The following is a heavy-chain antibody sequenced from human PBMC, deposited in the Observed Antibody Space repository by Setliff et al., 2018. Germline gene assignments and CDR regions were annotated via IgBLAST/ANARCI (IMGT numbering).Heavy chain of an antibody. V-gene: IGHV3-21*04. J-gene: IGHJ5*02. CDR3: ARGHTSMAP. D-gene: IGHD5-18*01. CDR2: TSSGSNSI. CDR1: GFTFSTYD. Sequence: GGSLRLSCAASGFTFSTYDMSWVRQAPGKGLEWVSYTSSGSNSIYYADSVKGRFTISRDNAKNSLHLQMNSLRAEDTAVYYCARGHTSMAPWGQGTLVTVSS.